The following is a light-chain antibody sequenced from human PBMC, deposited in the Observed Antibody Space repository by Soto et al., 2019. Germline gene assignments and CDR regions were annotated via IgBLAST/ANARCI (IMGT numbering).Light chain of an antibody. CDR3: AAWDDSLNEYV. Sequence: QSVLTQPPSASGTPGQRVTISCSGRSSNIGRNTVNWYQQLPGTAPKLLIYGNNQRPSGVPDRFSGSKSGTSASLAISGLXXXXXXXYYCAAWDDSLNEYVFGTGTKLTVL. CDR1: SSNIGRNT. J-gene: IGLJ1*01. CDR2: GNN. V-gene: IGLV1-44*01.